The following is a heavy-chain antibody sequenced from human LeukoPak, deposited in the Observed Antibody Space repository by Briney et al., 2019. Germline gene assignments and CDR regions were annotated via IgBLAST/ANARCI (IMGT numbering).Heavy chain of an antibody. CDR1: SGSISDSNFY. Sequence: PSETLSLTCTVSSGSISDSNFYWGWIRQPPGKGLEWVGSIFYSGSTDYNPSLKSRVTISVDTSKNQFSLKLSSVTAADTAVYYCARVGLRGAFDIWGQGTMDTVS. J-gene: IGHJ3*02. CDR2: IFYSGST. V-gene: IGHV4-39*07. D-gene: IGHD2-15*01. CDR3: ARVGLRGAFDI.